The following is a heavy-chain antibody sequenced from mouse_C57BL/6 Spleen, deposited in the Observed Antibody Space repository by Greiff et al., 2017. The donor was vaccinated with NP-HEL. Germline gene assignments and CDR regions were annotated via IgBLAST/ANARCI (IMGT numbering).Heavy chain of an antibody. Sequence: QVQLQQSGPELVKPGASVKISCKASGYAFSSSWMNWVKQRPGKGLEWIGRIYPGDGDTNYNGKFKGKATLTADKSSSTAYMQLSSLTSEDSAVYFCARDTYGAPGVWGTGTTVTVSS. D-gene: IGHD1-2*01. CDR1: GYAFSSSW. J-gene: IGHJ1*03. V-gene: IGHV1-82*01. CDR3: ARDTYGAPGV. CDR2: IYPGDGDT.